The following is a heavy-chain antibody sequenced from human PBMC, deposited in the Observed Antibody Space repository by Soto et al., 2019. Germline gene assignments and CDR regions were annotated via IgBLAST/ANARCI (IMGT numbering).Heavy chain of an antibody. CDR3: ARDGRPPLSYYDSSGYYFDY. CDR1: GGSFSGYY. D-gene: IGHD3-22*01. J-gene: IGHJ4*02. CDR2: INHSGST. V-gene: IGHV4-34*01. Sequence: SETLSLTCAVYGGSFSGYYWSWIRQPPGKGLEWIGEINHSGSTNYNPSLKSRVTISVDTSKNQFSLKLSSVTAADTAVYYCARDGRPPLSYYDSSGYYFDYWGQGTLVTVSS.